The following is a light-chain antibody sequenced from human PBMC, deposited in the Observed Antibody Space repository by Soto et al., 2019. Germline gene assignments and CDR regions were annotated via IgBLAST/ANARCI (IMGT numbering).Light chain of an antibody. CDR1: SSNIGSNT. V-gene: IGLV1-44*01. CDR3: AAWDDSLMGV. J-gene: IGLJ3*02. Sequence: QSALTQPPSASGTPGQRVTISCSGSSSNIGSNTVNWYQQLPGTAPKLLIYSNNQRPSGVPDRFSGSKSGTSASLAISGLQSEDEADYYCAAWDDSLMGVFGGGTKLTVL. CDR2: SNN.